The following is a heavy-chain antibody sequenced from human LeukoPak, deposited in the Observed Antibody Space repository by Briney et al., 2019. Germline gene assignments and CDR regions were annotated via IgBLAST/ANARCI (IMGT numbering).Heavy chain of an antibody. Sequence: GGSLRLSCAASGFTFSSYAMSWVRQARGKGLEWVSAITGSGGSTYYADSVKGRFTISRDNSKNTLYLQMNSLRAEDTAVYYCAKYSSLDILTGYPNWFDPWGQGTLVTVSS. CDR2: ITGSGGST. V-gene: IGHV3-23*01. D-gene: IGHD3-9*01. CDR3: AKYSSLDILTGYPNWFDP. J-gene: IGHJ5*02. CDR1: GFTFSSYA.